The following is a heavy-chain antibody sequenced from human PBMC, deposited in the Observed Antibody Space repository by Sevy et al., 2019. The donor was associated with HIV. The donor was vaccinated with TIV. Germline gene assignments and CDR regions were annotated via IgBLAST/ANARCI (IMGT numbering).Heavy chain of an antibody. J-gene: IGHJ4*02. V-gene: IGHV3-74*01. Sequence: GGSLRLSCAVSGFRLSTHWMHWVRQGPGEGLVSVARINRDESTTNYADSVKGRFTISRDNAKNTLYLQLNSLRAEDTAVYFCARGGYYSGWFYFDYWGQGSLVTVSS. CDR1: GFRLSTHW. CDR2: INRDESTT. D-gene: IGHD6-19*01. CDR3: ARGGYYSGWFYFDY.